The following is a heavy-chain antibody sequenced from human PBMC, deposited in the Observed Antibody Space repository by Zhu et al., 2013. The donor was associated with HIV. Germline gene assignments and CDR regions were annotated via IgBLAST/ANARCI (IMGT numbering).Heavy chain of an antibody. Sequence: QVQLVQSGAEVKKPGASVKVSCEASGDTFTKFGFSWVRQAPGQGLDWMGWVSAYSGNTVYAQKFQGRVTMTTDTSTTTAYMELRSLRSDDTAVYYCARDNGRSAWYLDYWGQGTLVTVSS. CDR3: ARDNGRSAWYLDY. V-gene: IGHV1-18*04. CDR1: GDTFTKFG. J-gene: IGHJ4*02. D-gene: IGHD6-19*01. CDR2: VSAYSGNT.